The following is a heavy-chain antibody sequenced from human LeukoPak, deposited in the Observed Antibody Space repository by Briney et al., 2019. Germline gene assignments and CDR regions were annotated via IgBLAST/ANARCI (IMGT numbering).Heavy chain of an antibody. CDR1: GFTFNNYA. V-gene: IGHV3-30-3*01. CDR2: ISYDGINK. CDR3: ATDRGWRTSGYYLYYFES. J-gene: IGHJ4*02. Sequence: PGGSLRPSCAASGFTFNNYAMHWVRQAPGKGLEWVAVISYDGINKYYADSVKGRFTISRDDSKNTLYLQMSSLRAEDTAVYYCATDRGWRTSGYYLYYFESWGQGTLVTVSS. D-gene: IGHD3-3*01.